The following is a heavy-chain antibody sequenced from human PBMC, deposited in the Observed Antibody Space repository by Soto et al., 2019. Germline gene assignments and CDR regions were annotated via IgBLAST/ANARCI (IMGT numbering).Heavy chain of an antibody. D-gene: IGHD1-7*01. CDR1: GGSISSSSYY. CDR2: IYYSGST. Sequence: QLQLQESGPGLVKPSETLSLTCTVSGGSISSSSYYWGWIRQPPGKGLEWIGSIYYSGSTYYNPSLKSRVTISVDTSKNQFSLKLSSVTAADTAVYYCARLPKRRTGTPSDWGQGTLVTVSS. V-gene: IGHV4-39*01. CDR3: ARLPKRRTGTPSD. J-gene: IGHJ4*02.